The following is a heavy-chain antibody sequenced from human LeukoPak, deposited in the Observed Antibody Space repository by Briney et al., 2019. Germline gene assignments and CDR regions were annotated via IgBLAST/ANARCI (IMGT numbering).Heavy chain of an antibody. CDR1: GYTFTSYH. D-gene: IGHD4-11*01. Sequence: GASVKVSCKASGYTFTSYHMHWVRQAPGHGLESMGYIHPDGGSTNYAQKFQGRVTMTSDMSTNTVYMELRSLRSEDTAMYYCARAFNSIQPLDYWGQGTLVTVSS. CDR3: ARAFNSIQPLDY. CDR2: IHPDGGST. V-gene: IGHV1-46*01. J-gene: IGHJ4*02.